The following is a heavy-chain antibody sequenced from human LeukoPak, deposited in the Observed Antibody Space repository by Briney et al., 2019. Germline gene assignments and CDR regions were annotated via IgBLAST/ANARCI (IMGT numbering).Heavy chain of an antibody. Sequence: PGGSLRLSCAASGFTFSTYAMTWVRQAPGKGLEKGLEWVSATSFSGDSTYYADSVKGRFTIPRDNSKNTLYLEMNSLRAEDTAVYYCAKGRTSDYWGQGTLVTVSS. J-gene: IGHJ4*02. CDR2: TSFSGDST. CDR1: GFTFSTYA. CDR3: AKGRTSDY. V-gene: IGHV3-23*01.